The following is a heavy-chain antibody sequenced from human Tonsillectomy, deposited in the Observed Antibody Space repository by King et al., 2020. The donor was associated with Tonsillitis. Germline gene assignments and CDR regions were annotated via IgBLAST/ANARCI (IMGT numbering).Heavy chain of an antibody. V-gene: IGHV4-34*01. CDR3: ATTSRDEGGYNLPDY. D-gene: IGHD5-24*01. J-gene: IGHJ4*02. CDR1: GGSFSGYY. Sequence: VQLQQWGAELLKPSETLSLTCAVYGGSFSGYYWSWIRQPPGKGLEWIGEINHSGSTNYNPSLKSRVTISVDTSKNQFSLKLSSGNAADTAVYYCATTSRDEGGYNLPDYWGQGTLVTVSS. CDR2: INHSGST.